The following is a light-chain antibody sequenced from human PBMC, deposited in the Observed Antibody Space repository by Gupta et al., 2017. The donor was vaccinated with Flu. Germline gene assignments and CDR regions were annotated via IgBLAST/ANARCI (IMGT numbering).Light chain of an antibody. CDR2: EAT. CDR3: CSYAGSTTSVL. J-gene: IGLJ2*01. CDR1: SSDLGGYNL. Sequence: SALPQPASVSGSPGQSITISCIGTSSDLGGYNLVSWYQQYPGRAPKLIIYEATKRPSGVSDRFSASKSGNTASLTISGLQAEDEAHYYCCSYAGSTTSVLFGGGTKLTVL. V-gene: IGLV2-23*01.